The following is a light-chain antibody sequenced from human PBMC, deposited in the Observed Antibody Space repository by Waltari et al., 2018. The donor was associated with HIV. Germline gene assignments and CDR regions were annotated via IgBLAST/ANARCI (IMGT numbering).Light chain of an antibody. CDR1: SSTIGSTT. CDR2: SNN. Sequence: QSVLTQPPSASGTPGQRVTISCSGRSSTIGSTTVNWYQQLPGTAPKLLIYSNNQRPSGIPGRFSGSKSGTSGSLAISGLQYEDGADYYCAAWDDSLRGGFGGGTKLTVL. V-gene: IGLV1-44*01. J-gene: IGLJ2*01. CDR3: AAWDDSLRGG.